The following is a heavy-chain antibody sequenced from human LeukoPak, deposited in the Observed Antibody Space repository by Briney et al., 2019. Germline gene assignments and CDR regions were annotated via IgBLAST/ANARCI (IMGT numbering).Heavy chain of an antibody. Sequence: KSSETLSLTCSVPGGSTTSSSSDYYWGWVRQPPGKGLEWIGSISYSWTTYYNPSLKSRVTISADTSNNQFSLKLTSVTAADTAVYYCARHRHSHHYDYWGQGTLVTVSS. D-gene: IGHD5-18*01. J-gene: IGHJ4*02. CDR3: ARHRHSHHYDY. CDR2: ISYSWTT. CDR1: GGSTTSSSSDYY. V-gene: IGHV4-39*01.